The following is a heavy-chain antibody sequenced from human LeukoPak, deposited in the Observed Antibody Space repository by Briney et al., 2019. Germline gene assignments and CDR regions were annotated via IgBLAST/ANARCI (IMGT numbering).Heavy chain of an antibody. D-gene: IGHD3-3*01. CDR2: ISYDGSNK. J-gene: IGHJ4*02. V-gene: IGHV3-30-3*01. Sequence: GGSLRLSCAASGFTFSSYAMHWVRQAPGKGLEWVAVISYDGSNKYYADSVKGRFTISRDNSKNTLYLQMNSLRADDTAVYYCARETEYYDFWSGYSGAPGVLYYFDYWGQGTLVTVSS. CDR1: GFTFSSYA. CDR3: ARETEYYDFWSGYSGAPGVLYYFDY.